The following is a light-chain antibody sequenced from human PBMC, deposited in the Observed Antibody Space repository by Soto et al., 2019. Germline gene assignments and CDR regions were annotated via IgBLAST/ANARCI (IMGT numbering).Light chain of an antibody. Sequence: EVVLTQSPGSVSLSPGERATLSCRASQGVDSSDLAWYQQRPGQSPRLLIYGTSSRATGVPDRFSGSGSRTEFTLTINRLEPEDSAVYYCYQYGSAPLTFGGGTKVEIK. J-gene: IGKJ4*01. CDR1: QGVDSSD. CDR3: YQYGSAPLT. CDR2: GTS. V-gene: IGKV3-20*01.